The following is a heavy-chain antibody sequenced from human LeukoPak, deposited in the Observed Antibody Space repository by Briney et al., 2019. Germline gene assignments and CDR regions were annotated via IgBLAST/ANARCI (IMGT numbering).Heavy chain of an antibody. J-gene: IGHJ4*02. CDR2: ISGDGGST. CDR3: AKVVASSWYYFDY. Sequence: GGSLRLSCAASGFTFDDYAMHWVRQAPGKGLEWVSLISGDGGSTYYADSVKGRFTISRDNSKNSLYLQMNSLRAEDTAVYYCAKVVASSWYYFDYWGQGTLVTVSS. D-gene: IGHD6-13*01. CDR1: GFTFDDYA. V-gene: IGHV3-43*02.